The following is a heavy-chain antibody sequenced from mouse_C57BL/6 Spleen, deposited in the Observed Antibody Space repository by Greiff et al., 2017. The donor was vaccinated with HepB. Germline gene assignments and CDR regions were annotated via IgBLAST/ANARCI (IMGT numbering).Heavy chain of an antibody. CDR2: ISSGGSYT. Sequence: EVMLEESGGDLVMPGGSLKLSCAASGFTFSSYGMSWVRQTPDKRLEWVATISSGGSYTYYPDSVKGRFTISRDNAKNTLYRHMSSLKSEDTARYYCARQGLWSYYFDYWGQGTTLTVSS. J-gene: IGHJ2*01. D-gene: IGHD1-1*02. CDR3: ARQGLWSYYFDY. CDR1: GFTFSSYG. V-gene: IGHV5-6*02.